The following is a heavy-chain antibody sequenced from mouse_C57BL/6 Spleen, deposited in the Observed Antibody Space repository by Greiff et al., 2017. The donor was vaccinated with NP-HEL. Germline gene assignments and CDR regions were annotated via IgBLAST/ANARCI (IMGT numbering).Heavy chain of an antibody. J-gene: IGHJ2*01. V-gene: IGHV1-64*01. Sequence: QVQLQQSGAELVKPGASVKLSCKASGYTFTSYWMHWVKQRPGQGLEWIGMIHPNSGSTNYNEKFKSKATLTVDKSSSTAYMQLSSLTSEDSAVYYCARRDYYGSSYPFDYWRQGTTLTVSS. CDR1: GYTFTSYW. CDR3: ARRDYYGSSYPFDY. CDR2: IHPNSGST. D-gene: IGHD1-1*01.